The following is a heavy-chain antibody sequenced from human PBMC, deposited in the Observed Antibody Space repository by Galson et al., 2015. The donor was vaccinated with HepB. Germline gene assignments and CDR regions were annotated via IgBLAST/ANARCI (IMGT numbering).Heavy chain of an antibody. CDR3: VRDEDLGPRSDFDY. Sequence: SVKVSCKAFGFTFIDYYYHWVRQAPGQGLEWIGWTNPKNGGTNYAQKFQGRVTMTTDTSISTAYMDLSRLTSDDTAVYYCVRDEDLGPRSDFDYWGQGTLVTVSS. CDR2: TNPKNGGT. D-gene: IGHD5-12*01. CDR1: GFTFIDYY. J-gene: IGHJ4*02. V-gene: IGHV1-2*02.